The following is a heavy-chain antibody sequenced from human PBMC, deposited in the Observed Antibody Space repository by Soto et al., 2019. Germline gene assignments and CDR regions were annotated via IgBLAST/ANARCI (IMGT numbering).Heavy chain of an antibody. J-gene: IGHJ4*02. Sequence: TLSLTCTVSGGSITSYSWSWIRQPPGKGLEWIGHVSLSGITSYNPSLKRRVAISLDTSKNQFSLKLSSVTPADTAIYYCARVNRSPEPHFDYWGQGTLVTVSS. CDR3: ARVNRSPEPHFDY. CDR2: VSLSGIT. D-gene: IGHD1-1*01. CDR1: GGSITSYS. V-gene: IGHV4-59*01.